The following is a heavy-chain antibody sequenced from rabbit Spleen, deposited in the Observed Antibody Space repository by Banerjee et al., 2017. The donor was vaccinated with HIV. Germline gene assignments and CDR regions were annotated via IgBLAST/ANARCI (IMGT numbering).Heavy chain of an antibody. CDR1: GFSFSSSHW. D-gene: IGHD6-1*01. Sequence: QEQLVESGGGLVKPGASLTLTCTASGFSFSSSHWICWVRQAPGKGLEWIGCIYAGSSGSTYYASWAKGRFTISKTSSTTVTLQMTTLTAADTATYFCARYLRTITAYDLWGQGTLVTVS. V-gene: IGHV1S45*01. CDR3: ARYLRTITAYDL. J-gene: IGHJ4*01. CDR2: IYAGSSGST.